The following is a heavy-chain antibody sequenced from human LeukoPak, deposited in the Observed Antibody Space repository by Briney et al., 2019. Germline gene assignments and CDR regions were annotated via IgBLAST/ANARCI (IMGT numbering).Heavy chain of an antibody. CDR1: GFTFSSYW. Sequence: PGGSLRLSCAASGFTFSSYWMHWVRQTPGKGLVWVSRINSDGISTTYADSVRGRFTISRDNAKNTLYLQMNSLRAEDTAVYYCARNGSYYDILTGPEGLDGMDVWGQGTTVTVSS. J-gene: IGHJ6*02. CDR3: ARNGSYYDILTGPEGLDGMDV. D-gene: IGHD3-9*01. V-gene: IGHV3-74*01. CDR2: INSDGIST.